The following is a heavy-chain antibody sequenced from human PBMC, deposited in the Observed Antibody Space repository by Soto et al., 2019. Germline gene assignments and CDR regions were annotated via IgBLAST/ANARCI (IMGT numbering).Heavy chain of an antibody. V-gene: IGHV3-23*01. Sequence: EVQLLESGGGLVQPGGSLRLSCAASGFTFSSYAMSWVRQAPGKGLEWVSAISGSGGSTYYADSVKGRFTISRDNSKNTLYLQMNSLRAKDTAVYYCAKLPEDTMVRGVTLWFDPWGQGTLVTFSS. CDR2: ISGSGGST. CDR3: AKLPEDTMVRGVTLWFDP. D-gene: IGHD3-10*01. CDR1: GFTFSSYA. J-gene: IGHJ5*02.